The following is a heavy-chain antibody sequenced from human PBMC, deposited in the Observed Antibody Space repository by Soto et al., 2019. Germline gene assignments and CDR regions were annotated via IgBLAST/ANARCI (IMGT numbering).Heavy chain of an antibody. Sequence: PGGSLRLSCAASGFTFSSYSMNWVRQAPGKGLEWVSSISSSSSYIYYADSVKGRSTISRDNAKNSLYLQMNSLRAEDTAVYYCATDIVVVPAANGRRFDYWGQGTLVTVSS. V-gene: IGHV3-21*01. CDR3: ATDIVVVPAANGRRFDY. J-gene: IGHJ4*02. CDR2: ISSSSSYI. D-gene: IGHD2-2*01. CDR1: GFTFSSYS.